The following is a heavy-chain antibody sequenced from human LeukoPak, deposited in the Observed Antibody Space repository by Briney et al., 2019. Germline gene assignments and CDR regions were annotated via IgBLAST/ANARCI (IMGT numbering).Heavy chain of an antibody. CDR2: IKQDGTEK. V-gene: IGHV3-7*03. CDR3: AKGATAAYYNYIWGSYALDH. CDR1: GFTFTTYW. J-gene: IGHJ4*02. D-gene: IGHD3-16*01. Sequence: GESLRLSCAASGFTFTTYWMSWVRQPPGKGLEWVANIKQDGTEKYYVDSVKGRFTISRDNAKNSLYLQMNSLRAEDTAVYYCAKGATAAYYNYIWGSYALDHWGLGTLVTVSS.